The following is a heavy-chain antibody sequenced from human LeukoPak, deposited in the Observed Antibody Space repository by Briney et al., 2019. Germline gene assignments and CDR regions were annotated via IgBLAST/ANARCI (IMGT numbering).Heavy chain of an antibody. D-gene: IGHD6-19*01. CDR1: GGSISSYY. CDR2: IYTSGST. CDR3: ARPPYSSGLGGNWFDP. J-gene: IGHJ5*02. Sequence: PSETLSLTCTVSGGSISSYYWSWIRQPAGKGLEWIGRIYTSGSTNYNPSLKSRVTMSVDTSKNQFSLKLSSVTAADTAVYYCARPPYSSGLGGNWFDPWGQGTLVTVSS. V-gene: IGHV4-4*07.